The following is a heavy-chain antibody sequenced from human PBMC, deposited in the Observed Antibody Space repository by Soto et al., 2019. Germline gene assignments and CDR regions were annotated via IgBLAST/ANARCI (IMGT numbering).Heavy chain of an antibody. J-gene: IGHJ6*02. CDR2: INPNSGGT. CDR1: GYTFTGYY. Sequence: ASVKVSCKASGYTFTGYYMHWLRQAAGQGLECMGWINPNSGGTNYAQKFQGWVTMTRDTSISTAYMELSRLRSDDTAVYYCARASGTTAYYYYGMDVWGQGTTVTVSS. D-gene: IGHD1-7*01. CDR3: ARASGTTAYYYYGMDV. V-gene: IGHV1-2*04.